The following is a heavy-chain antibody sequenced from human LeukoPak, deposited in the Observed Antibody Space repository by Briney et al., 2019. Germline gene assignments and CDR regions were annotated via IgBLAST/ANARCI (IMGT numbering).Heavy chain of an antibody. D-gene: IGHD5-18*01. CDR3: AKDKWDTAMVILDY. J-gene: IGHJ4*02. V-gene: IGHV3-23*01. Sequence: GGSLRLSCAASGFTFSSYAISWVRQAPGKGLEWVSAISGSGGSTYYADSVKGRFTISRDNSKNTLYLQMNSLRAEDTAVYYCAKDKWDTAMVILDYWGQGTLVTVSS. CDR1: GFTFSSYA. CDR2: ISGSGGST.